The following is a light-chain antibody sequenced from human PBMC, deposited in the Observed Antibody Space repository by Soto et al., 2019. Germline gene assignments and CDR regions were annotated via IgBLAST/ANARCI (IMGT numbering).Light chain of an antibody. Sequence: EIVLTQSPGTLSLSPGERATLSCRASQSVSSNYLAWYQQKPGQAPRLLIYGASSRAPGIPDRFSGSGSGTDFTLTISRLEPEDCAVYYCQQYGSSLFTFGPGTKVDI. J-gene: IGKJ3*01. CDR3: QQYGSSLFT. CDR1: QSVSSNY. CDR2: GAS. V-gene: IGKV3-20*01.